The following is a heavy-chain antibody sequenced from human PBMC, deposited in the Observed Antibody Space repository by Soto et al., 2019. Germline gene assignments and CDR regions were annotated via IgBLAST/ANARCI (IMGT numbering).Heavy chain of an antibody. J-gene: IGHJ5*02. D-gene: IGHD3-16*01. Sequence: ASVKVSCKAIGYSFTSHYMHWVRQAPGQGLEWMGTIYPGGVNIGYAQKFKGRVTMTKDTSTSTVYMELNSLTSEDTAVYFCARDQSVHDRVWWFDPWGQGTLVTVSS. CDR2: IYPGGVNI. CDR3: ARDQSVHDRVWWFDP. V-gene: IGHV1-46*03. CDR1: GYSFTSHY.